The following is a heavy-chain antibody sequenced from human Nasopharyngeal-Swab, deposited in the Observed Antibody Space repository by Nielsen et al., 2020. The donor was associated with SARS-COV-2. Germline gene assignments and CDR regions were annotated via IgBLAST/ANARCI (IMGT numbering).Heavy chain of an antibody. J-gene: IGHJ4*02. Sequence: GESLKISCEASGFIFSTYTMNWVRQAPGKGLEWLSSIRSSTSYIYYADSVKGRFTISRDNAKNSLYLQMNSLRTEDTAVYYCATSGYSSGWIFWGQGTLVTVSS. CDR1: GFIFSTYT. V-gene: IGHV3-21*01. D-gene: IGHD6-19*01. CDR2: IRSSTSYI. CDR3: ATSGYSSGWIF.